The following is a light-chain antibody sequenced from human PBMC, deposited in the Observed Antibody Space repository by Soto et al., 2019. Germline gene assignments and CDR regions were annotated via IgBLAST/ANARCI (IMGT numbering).Light chain of an antibody. CDR2: GAS. CDR3: QQYNNWPPWT. J-gene: IGKJ1*01. V-gene: IGKV3-15*01. CDR1: QSVSSN. Sequence: EIVMTQSPATLSVSPGERATLSCRASQSVSSNLAWIQQKPGQAPRLLIFGASTRATGIPARCSGNGSGTVFTLTISSLQSEDFAVYCWQQYNNWPPWTFGQGTKVEI.